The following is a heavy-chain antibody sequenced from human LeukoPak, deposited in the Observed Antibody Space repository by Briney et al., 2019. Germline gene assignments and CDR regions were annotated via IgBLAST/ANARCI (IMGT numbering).Heavy chain of an antibody. J-gene: IGHJ6*02. V-gene: IGHV3-53*01. CDR1: GFIVSSFY. Sequence: GGSLRLSCVASGFIVSSFYMTWVRQAPGRGLEWVSVIYSDGSTYYADSVKGRFTISRDNSKNTLYLQMNSLRAEDTAVYYCAKLAWPLYYYYYGMDVWGQGTTVTVS. D-gene: IGHD3-16*02. CDR2: IYSDGST. CDR3: AKLAWPLYYYYYGMDV.